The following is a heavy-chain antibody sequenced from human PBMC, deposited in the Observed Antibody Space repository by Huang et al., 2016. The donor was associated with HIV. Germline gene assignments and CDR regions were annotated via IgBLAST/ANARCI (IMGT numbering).Heavy chain of an antibody. V-gene: IGHV3-30*18. CDR1: GCPFSSYG. CDR3: AKGGRAAAVMDV. D-gene: IGHD6-13*01. J-gene: IGHJ6*04. Sequence: QVQLVESGGGVVQPGRSLRLSCAASGCPFSSYGMHWVRQATGKGLEWVAVISYDKSNKYYADSVKGRLTISRDNSKNTLYLQINSLTTEDTAVYYCAKGGRAAAVMDVWGKGTTVTVSS. CDR2: ISYDKSNK.